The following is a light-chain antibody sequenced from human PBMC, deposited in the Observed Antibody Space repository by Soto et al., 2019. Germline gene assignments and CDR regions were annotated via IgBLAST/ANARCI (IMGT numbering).Light chain of an antibody. CDR2: ENN. V-gene: IGLV1-51*02. CDR1: SSNNGNNY. Sequence: QSVLTQPPSVSAAPGQKVTISCSGNSSNNGNNYVSWYQQLPGTAPKLLIYENNKRPSGIPDRFSGSKSGTSATLGITGLQTGDEADYYCGTWDSSLSAYYVFGTGTKVTVL. CDR3: GTWDSSLSAYYV. J-gene: IGLJ1*01.